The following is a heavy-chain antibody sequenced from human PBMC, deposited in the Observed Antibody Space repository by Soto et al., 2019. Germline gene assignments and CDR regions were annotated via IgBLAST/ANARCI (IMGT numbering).Heavy chain of an antibody. CDR3: ATYAVTYTGKGDWFDT. V-gene: IGHV3-23*01. CDR1: GFIFGDYA. D-gene: IGHD1-20*01. CDR2: VGGGGTDT. Sequence: QFFESGGDLVQPGGSLRVHCVASGFIFGDYAMSWVRQAPGKGLEWVSSVGGGGTDTYYAASVKGRFTISRDNSKSTLYLQMNNLRAEDTAVYYCATYAVTYTGKGDWFDTWGQGTLGIVSS. J-gene: IGHJ5*02.